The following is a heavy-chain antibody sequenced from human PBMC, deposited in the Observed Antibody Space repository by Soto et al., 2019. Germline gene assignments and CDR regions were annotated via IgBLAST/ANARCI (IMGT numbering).Heavy chain of an antibody. V-gene: IGHV3-23*01. J-gene: IGHJ4*02. CDR2: ISNTGGGT. CDR1: GFTCNNYA. Sequence: EVQLLDSGGGLVQPGGSLGLSCAASGFTCNNYAMNWLRQAPGMGLEGVATISNTGGGTYYADSVKGRFTISKDNSKKTLYLQMSSLRVEDTDVYYCAKDRLEGNLDYWGQGTQVTVSS. CDR3: AKDRLEGNLDY.